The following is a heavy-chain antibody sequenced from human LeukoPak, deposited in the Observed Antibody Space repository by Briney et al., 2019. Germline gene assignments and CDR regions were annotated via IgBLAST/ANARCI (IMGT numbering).Heavy chain of an antibody. Sequence: ASVKVSCKASGYTFTGYYVHWVRQAPGQGLEWMGLINPTGGSTGYAQKFQGRVTMTRDMSTSTDYMELSSLRSEDTAIYYCARDNSVGDNAWWFDPWGQGTLVTVSS. CDR3: ARDNSVGDNAWWFDP. CDR2: INPTGGST. CDR1: GYTFTGYY. V-gene: IGHV1-46*01. J-gene: IGHJ5*02. D-gene: IGHD1-26*01.